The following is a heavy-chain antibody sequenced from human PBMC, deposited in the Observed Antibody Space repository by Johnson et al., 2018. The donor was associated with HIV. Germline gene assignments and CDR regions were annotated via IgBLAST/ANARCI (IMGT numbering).Heavy chain of an antibody. CDR3: AKEQLLRAFDI. D-gene: IGHD2-15*01. V-gene: IGHV3-23*04. Sequence: VQLVESGGGLIQPGGSLRLSCVASGLTFSSYGMSWVRQAPGKGPEWVSGISGSGGSTYYADSVKGRFTISRDNSKSALFLQMNSLRAEDTAVYYCAKEQLLRAFDIWGQGTMVTVSS. CDR2: ISGSGGST. J-gene: IGHJ3*02. CDR1: GLTFSSYG.